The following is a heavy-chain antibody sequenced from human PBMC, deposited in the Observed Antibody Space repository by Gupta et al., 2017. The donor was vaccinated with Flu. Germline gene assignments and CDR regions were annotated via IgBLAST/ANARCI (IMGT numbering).Heavy chain of an antibody. Sequence: QVQLPESGPGPVKPSETMYLTSAVSGYSISSGYYWAWIRQPPGQGLAWIGTIYHSGTTYFNPSLKSPVTISVDTSKNQFSLNLNPRTAADTANYYCARGLAYTGDCAFYFDYWGQGSRVTVSS. V-gene: IGHV4-38-2*01. CDR1: GYSISSGYY. D-gene: IGHD2-2*02. CDR3: ARGLAYTGDCAFYFDY. J-gene: IGHJ4*02. CDR2: IYHSGTT.